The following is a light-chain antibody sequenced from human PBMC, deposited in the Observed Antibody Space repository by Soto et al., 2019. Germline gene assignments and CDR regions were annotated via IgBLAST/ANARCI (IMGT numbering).Light chain of an antibody. Sequence: QSVLTQPASVSGSPGQSITISCTGSSSDVGGYNYVSWYQQHPGKVSKLMIYEVSNRPSGVSNRFSGSKSGNTASLTISGLQAEDEADYYCSSYTGSSNLIFGGGTKLTVL. CDR2: EVS. CDR3: SSYTGSSNLI. V-gene: IGLV2-14*01. CDR1: SSDVGGYNY. J-gene: IGLJ2*01.